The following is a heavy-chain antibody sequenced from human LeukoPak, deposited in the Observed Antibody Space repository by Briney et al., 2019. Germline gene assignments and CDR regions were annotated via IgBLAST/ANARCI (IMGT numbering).Heavy chain of an antibody. CDR3: AKPISGGLAVTADWFDP. CDR1: GFDSSFYA. CDR2: INANSGTT. J-gene: IGHJ5*01. D-gene: IGHD6-19*01. V-gene: IGHV3-23*01. Sequence: GGSLRLSCAASGFDSSFYAMSWLRQPPGKGLEWVSTINANSGTTSYAASVRGRFTISRDNSKNTLYLQLNTLRAEDTALYYCAKPISGGLAVTADWFDPWGQGTLVVVSS.